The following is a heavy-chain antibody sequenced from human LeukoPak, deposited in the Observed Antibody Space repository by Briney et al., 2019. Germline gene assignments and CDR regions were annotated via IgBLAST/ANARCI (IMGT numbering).Heavy chain of an antibody. CDR1: GFTFSSYS. Sequence: PGGSLRLSCAASGFTFSSYSMNGVRQAPGKGREGGAYISSSSSTIYYADSVKGRFTISRDNAKNSLYLQMNSLRAEDTAVYYCARETIYYGSGSYWHYWGQGTLVTVSS. CDR2: ISSSSSTI. D-gene: IGHD3-10*01. J-gene: IGHJ4*02. V-gene: IGHV3-48*01. CDR3: ARETIYYGSGSYWHY.